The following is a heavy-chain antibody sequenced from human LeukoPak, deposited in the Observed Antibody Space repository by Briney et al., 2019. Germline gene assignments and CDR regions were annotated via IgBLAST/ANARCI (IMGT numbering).Heavy chain of an antibody. Sequence: RASVKVSCTASGYTFTGYYMHWVRRAPGQGLEWMGWINPNGGGTNYAQKFQGRVTMTRDTSISTAYMELSRLRSDDTAVYFCATDMLGGGYHDAFDIWGQGTMVTVSS. CDR1: GYTFTGYY. D-gene: IGHD3-10*02. J-gene: IGHJ3*02. CDR3: ATDMLGGGYHDAFDI. CDR2: INPNGGGT. V-gene: IGHV1-2*02.